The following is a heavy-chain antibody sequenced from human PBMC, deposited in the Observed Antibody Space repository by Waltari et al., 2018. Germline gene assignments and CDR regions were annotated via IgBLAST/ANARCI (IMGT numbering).Heavy chain of an antibody. Sequence: QVQLVQSGAEVKKPGSSVKVSCKASGGTFSSYAISWVRQAPGQGLEWMGRIIPIFGTANYAQKFQGRVTITVDKSTSTAYMELSSLRSEDTAVYYCARDSAARGRMTSGVWFDPWGQGTLVTVSS. D-gene: IGHD6-25*01. CDR2: IIPIFGTA. CDR3: ARDSAARGRMTSGVWFDP. J-gene: IGHJ5*02. CDR1: GGTFSSYA. V-gene: IGHV1-69*13.